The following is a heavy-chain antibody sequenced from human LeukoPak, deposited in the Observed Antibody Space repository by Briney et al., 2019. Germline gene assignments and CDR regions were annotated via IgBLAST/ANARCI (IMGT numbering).Heavy chain of an antibody. V-gene: IGHV1-24*01. J-gene: IGHJ5*02. CDR3: ATDPDTAMVTWSLT. CDR1: GYTLTELS. Sequence: ASVKVSCKVSGYTLTELSMHWVRQAPGKGLEWMGGFDPEDGETIYARKFQGRVTMTEDTSTDTAYMELSSLRSEDTAVYYCATDPDTAMVTWSLTWGQGTLVTVSS. CDR2: FDPEDGET. D-gene: IGHD5-18*01.